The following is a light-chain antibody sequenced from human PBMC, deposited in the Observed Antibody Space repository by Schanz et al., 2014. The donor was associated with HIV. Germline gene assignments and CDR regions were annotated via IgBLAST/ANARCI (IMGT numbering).Light chain of an antibody. CDR2: GTS. Sequence: EIVMTQSPATLSVSPGERATLFCRASQSVSSNLAWYQHKPGQAPRLLIHGTSSRATDIPARFSGSGSGSDFTLTISSLQAEDVAVYYCQQYYSTPLTFGGGTKVEIK. CDR3: QQYYSTPLT. CDR1: QSVSSN. V-gene: IGKV3-15*01. J-gene: IGKJ4*01.